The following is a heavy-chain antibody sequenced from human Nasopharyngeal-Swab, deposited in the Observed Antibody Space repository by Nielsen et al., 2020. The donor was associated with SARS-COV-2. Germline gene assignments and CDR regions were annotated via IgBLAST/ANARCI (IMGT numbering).Heavy chain of an antibody. CDR1: GFTLSYQW. CDR3: ARDWGRAFDV. V-gene: IGHV3-7*01. J-gene: IGHJ3*01. D-gene: IGHD3-16*01. Sequence: GEALKISWAASGFTLSYQWMGWVRQAPGKGLQWVADINQDGSEEVYVDSVKGRFTISRDNAKNSLYLQMNSLRAEDTAIYYCARDWGRAFDVWSQGTMVTVSS. CDR2: INQDGSEE.